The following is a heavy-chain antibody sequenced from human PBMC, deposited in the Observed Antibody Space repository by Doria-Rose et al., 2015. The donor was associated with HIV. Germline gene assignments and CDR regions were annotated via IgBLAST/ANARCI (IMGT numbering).Heavy chain of an antibody. V-gene: IGHV3-21*01. CDR1: GFTFSSHR. CDR3: ATGATLDY. D-gene: IGHD1-26*01. J-gene: IGHJ4*02. Sequence: VQLVQSGGGLVRPGGSLRLSCATSGFTFSSHRINWVRQAPGKELEWVSSISSTSAWINYADSVRGRFTISRDNARNSLYRQMDSLRAEDTAIYYCATGATLDYWGQGTLVTVSS. CDR2: ISSTSAWI.